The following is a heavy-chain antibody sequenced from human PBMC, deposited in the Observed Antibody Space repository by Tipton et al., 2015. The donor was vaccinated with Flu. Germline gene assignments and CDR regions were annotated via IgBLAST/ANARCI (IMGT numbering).Heavy chain of an antibody. V-gene: IGHV4-34*01. CDR2: INHSGST. CDR1: GGSFSGYY. D-gene: IGHD6-13*01. CDR3: ATVKPTGYLGTAAGWFDT. Sequence: TLSLTCAVYGGSFSGYYWSWIRQPPGKGLEWIGEINHSGSTNYNPSLKSRVTISVDTSKNQFSLKLSSVTAADTAVYYCATVKPTGYLGTAAGWFDTWGQGTLVTVSS. J-gene: IGHJ5*02.